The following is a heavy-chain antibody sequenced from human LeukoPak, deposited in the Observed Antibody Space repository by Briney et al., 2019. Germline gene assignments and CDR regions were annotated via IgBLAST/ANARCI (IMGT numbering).Heavy chain of an antibody. CDR1: GYSISSGYY. CDR3: ARGYGSSNKFDY. Sequence: SETLSLTCTVSGYSISSGYYWGWIRQPPGKGLEWIGSIYYSGSTYYNPSLKSRVTISVDTSKNQFSLKLSSVTAADTAVYYCARGYGSSNKFDYWGQGTLVTVSS. CDR2: IYYSGST. J-gene: IGHJ4*02. V-gene: IGHV4-38-2*02. D-gene: IGHD6-6*01.